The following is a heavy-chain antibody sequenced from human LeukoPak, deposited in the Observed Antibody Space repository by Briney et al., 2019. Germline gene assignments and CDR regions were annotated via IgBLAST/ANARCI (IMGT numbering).Heavy chain of an antibody. V-gene: IGHV1-2*02. J-gene: IGHJ4*02. CDR1: GYTFTGYY. D-gene: IGHD2-2*01. Sequence: ASVKVSCKASGYTFTGYYMHWVRQAPGQGLEWMGWINPNSGGTNYAQKFQGRVTMTRDTSISTAYMELSGLRSDDTAVYYCARYCSSTSCYTDYWGQGTLVTVSS. CDR3: ARYCSSTSCYTDY. CDR2: INPNSGGT.